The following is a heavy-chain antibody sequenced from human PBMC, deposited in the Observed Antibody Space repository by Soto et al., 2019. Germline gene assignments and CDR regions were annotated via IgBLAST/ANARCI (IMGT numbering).Heavy chain of an antibody. J-gene: IGHJ4*02. Sequence: SETLSLTCAVYGGSFSGYYWSWIRQPPGKGLEWIGEINHSGSTNYNPSLKSRVTISVDTSKNQFSLKLSSVTAADTAVYYCASPGGGDCTNGVCYDYWGQGTLVTVSS. CDR3: ASPGGGDCTNGVCYDY. CDR2: INHSGST. CDR1: GGSFSGYY. D-gene: IGHD2-8*01. V-gene: IGHV4-34*01.